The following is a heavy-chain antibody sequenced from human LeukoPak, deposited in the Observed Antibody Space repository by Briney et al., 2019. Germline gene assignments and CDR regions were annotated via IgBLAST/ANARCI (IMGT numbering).Heavy chain of an antibody. CDR2: INHSGST. Sequence: PSETLSLTCAVYGGSFSNYYWSWMRQPPGKGLEWIGEINHSGSTNYNPSLKSRLTISVDTSKNQFSLKLSSVTAADTAVYYCARTLTGTTFGIDYWGQGTLVTVSS. D-gene: IGHD1-7*01. CDR1: GGSFSNYY. CDR3: ARTLTGTTFGIDY. J-gene: IGHJ4*02. V-gene: IGHV4-34*01.